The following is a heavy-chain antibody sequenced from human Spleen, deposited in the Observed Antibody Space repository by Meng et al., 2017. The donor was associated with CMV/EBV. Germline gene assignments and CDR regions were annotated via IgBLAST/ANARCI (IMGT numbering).Heavy chain of an antibody. CDR1: GFTFSSYW. V-gene: IGHV3-7*01. CDR2: IKQDGSEK. Sequence: GGSLRLSCAASGFTFSSYWMSWVRQAPGKGLEWVANIKQDGSEKYYVDSVKGRFTISRDNAKNSLYLQMNSLRAEDTAVYYCAREVQIFGVVTPYYYYGKDVWGQGTTVTVSS. CDR3: AREVQIFGVVTPYYYYGKDV. J-gene: IGHJ6*02. D-gene: IGHD3-3*01.